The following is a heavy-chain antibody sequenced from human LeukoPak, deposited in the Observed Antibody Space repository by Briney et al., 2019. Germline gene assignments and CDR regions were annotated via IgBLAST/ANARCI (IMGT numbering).Heavy chain of an antibody. V-gene: IGHV4-39*07. CDR2: IYYSGST. D-gene: IGHD5-24*01. CDR3: ARGVETAGVSI. Sequence: MASETLSLTCTVSGGSISSSSYYWGWIRQPPGKGLEWIGSIYYSGSTYYNPSLNSRITISVDTSKNQISLKLSSVTAADTAVYYCARGVETAGVSIWGQGTMVTVSS. J-gene: IGHJ3*02. CDR1: GGSISSSSYY.